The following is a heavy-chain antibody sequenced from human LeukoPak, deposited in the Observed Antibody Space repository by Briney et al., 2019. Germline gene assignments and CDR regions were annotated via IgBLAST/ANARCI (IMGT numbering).Heavy chain of an antibody. D-gene: IGHD2-2*01. CDR1: GFTFSSYS. Sequence: GGSLRLSCAASGFTFSSYSMNWVRQAPGKGLEWVSSISSSRSYIYYADSVKGRFTISRDNAKNSLYLQMNSLRAEDTAVYYCARDQAYCSSTSCYYYYYYGMDVWGQGTTVTVSS. V-gene: IGHV3-21*01. J-gene: IGHJ6*02. CDR2: ISSSRSYI. CDR3: ARDQAYCSSTSCYYYYYYGMDV.